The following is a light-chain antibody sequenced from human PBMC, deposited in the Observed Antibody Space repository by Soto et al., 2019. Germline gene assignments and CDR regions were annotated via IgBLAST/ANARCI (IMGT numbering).Light chain of an antibody. V-gene: IGLV2-14*01. J-gene: IGLJ1*01. CDR1: SRDVGGYNF. CDR2: EVS. Sequence: QSVLTQPASVSGSPGQSISISCTGTSRDVGGYNFVSWYQQHPGKAPKLMIYEVSNRPSGVSNRFSGSKSGNTASVTISGLQAEDEADYYCSSYTSTNTQVFGTGTKVNV. CDR3: SSYTSTNTQV.